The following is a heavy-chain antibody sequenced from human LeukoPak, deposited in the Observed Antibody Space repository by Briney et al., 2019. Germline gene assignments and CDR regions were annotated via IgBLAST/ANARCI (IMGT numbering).Heavy chain of an antibody. CDR2: IYHSGST. CDR1: GYSISSGYY. CDR3: ARYLGYYDSSGYSNWFDP. Sequence: PETLSLTCTVSGYSISSGYYWGWIRQPPGKGLEWIGSIYHSGSTYYNPSLKSRVTISVDTSKNQFSLKLSSVTAADTAVYYCARYLGYYDSSGYSNWFDPWGQGTLVTVSS. J-gene: IGHJ5*02. V-gene: IGHV4-38-2*02. D-gene: IGHD3-22*01.